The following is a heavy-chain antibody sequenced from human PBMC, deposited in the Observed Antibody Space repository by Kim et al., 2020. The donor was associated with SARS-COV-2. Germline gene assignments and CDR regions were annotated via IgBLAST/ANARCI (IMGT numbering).Heavy chain of an antibody. Sequence: SETLSLTCTVSGVSILLYYWSWIRQPPGKGLEWIGYIYYSGSTNYNPSLKSRVTISVDTSKNQFSLKLSTVTAADTAVYYCARRRGVAARAYDYWGQGTLVTVSS. V-gene: IGHV4-59*01. CDR2: IYYSGST. J-gene: IGHJ4*02. D-gene: IGHD6-6*01. CDR3: ARRRGVAARAYDY. CDR1: GVSILLYY.